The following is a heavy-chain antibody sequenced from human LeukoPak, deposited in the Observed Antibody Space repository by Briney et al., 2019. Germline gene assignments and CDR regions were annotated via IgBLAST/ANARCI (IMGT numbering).Heavy chain of an antibody. J-gene: IGHJ4*02. Sequence: TGGSLRLSCAASGFTFSSYSMNWVRQAPGKGLEWVSSISTSSSYIYYADSVKGRFTISRDNAKNSLYLQMNSLRAEDTSVYYCARDSVGMYYFDDWGQGTLVTVSS. V-gene: IGHV3-21*01. CDR3: ARDSVGMYYFDD. CDR1: GFTFSSYS. D-gene: IGHD3-10*01. CDR2: ISTSSSYI.